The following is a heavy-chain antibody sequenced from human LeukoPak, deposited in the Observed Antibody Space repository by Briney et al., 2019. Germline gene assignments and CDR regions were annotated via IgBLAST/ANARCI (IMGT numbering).Heavy chain of an antibody. CDR1: GGSISSYY. Sequence: SETLSLTCTVSGGSISSYYWSWIRQPAGKGLEWIGRIYTSGSTNYNPSLKSRVTMSVDTSKNQFSLKLSSVTAADTAVYYCYMVRGVTAPLDYYGMDVWGQGTTVTVSS. V-gene: IGHV4-4*07. D-gene: IGHD3-10*01. CDR3: YMVRGVTAPLDYYGMDV. CDR2: IYTSGST. J-gene: IGHJ6*02.